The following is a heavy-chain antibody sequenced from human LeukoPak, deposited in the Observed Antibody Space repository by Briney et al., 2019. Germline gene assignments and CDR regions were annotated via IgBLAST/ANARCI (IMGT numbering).Heavy chain of an antibody. Sequence: SETLSLTCSVSGGSIISSNYDWGWIRQPPGKGLEWIGSIYQSGSGSSYYNPSLKSRVTISVDTSKKQFSLKLSSVTAADTAVYYCARHDSSSGWYGEIFDYWGQGTLVTVSS. CDR3: ARHDSSSGWYGEIFDY. J-gene: IGHJ4*02. CDR1: GGSIISSNYD. CDR2: IYQSGSGSS. D-gene: IGHD6-19*01. V-gene: IGHV4-39*01.